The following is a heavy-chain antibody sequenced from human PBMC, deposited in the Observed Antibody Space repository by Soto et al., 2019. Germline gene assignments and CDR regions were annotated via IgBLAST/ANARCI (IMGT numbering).Heavy chain of an antibody. V-gene: IGHV3-30*18. CDR3: AKDRYDYVWGSYHGMDV. CDR1: GFTFSSYG. CDR2: ISYDGSNK. Sequence: QVQLVESGGGVVQPGRSLRLSCAASGFTFSSYGMHWVRQAPGKGLEWVAVISYDGSNKYYADSVKGRFTISRDNSKNTLYLQMNSLRAEDTAVYYCAKDRYDYVWGSYHGMDVWGQGTTVTVAS. D-gene: IGHD3-16*02. J-gene: IGHJ6*02.